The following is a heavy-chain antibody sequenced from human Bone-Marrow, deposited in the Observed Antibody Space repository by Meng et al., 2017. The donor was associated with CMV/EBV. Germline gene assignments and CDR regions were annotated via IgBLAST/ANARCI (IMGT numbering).Heavy chain of an antibody. CDR2: INWDGGST. Sequence: GESLKISCAASGFTFDDYGMSWVRQAPGKGLEWVSSINWDGGSTGYADSVQGRFTISRDNAKNSLYLQMNSLRAEDTALYCCARWGIVGAAAALSTDFWGQGTLVTVSS. J-gene: IGHJ4*02. CDR3: ARWGIVGAAAALSTDF. CDR1: GFTFDDYG. V-gene: IGHV3-20*04. D-gene: IGHD1-26*01.